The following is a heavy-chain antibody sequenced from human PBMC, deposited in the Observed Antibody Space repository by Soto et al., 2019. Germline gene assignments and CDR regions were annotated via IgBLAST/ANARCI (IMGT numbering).Heavy chain of an antibody. D-gene: IGHD2-2*01. J-gene: IGHJ5*02. Sequence: PSETLSLTCTVSGGSISSYYWSWIRQPPGKGLGWIGYIYHSGSTYYNPSLKSRVTISVDRSKNQFSLKLSSVTAADTAVYYCARVPDRWGQGTLVTVSS. V-gene: IGHV4-59*12. CDR2: IYHSGST. CDR1: GGSISSYY. CDR3: ARVPDR.